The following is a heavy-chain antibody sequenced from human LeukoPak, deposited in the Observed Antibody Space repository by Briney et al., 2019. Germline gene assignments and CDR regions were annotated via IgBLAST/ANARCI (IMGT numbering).Heavy chain of an antibody. D-gene: IGHD3-3*01. V-gene: IGHV3-11*04. J-gene: IGHJ4*02. CDR1: GFTFSDYY. CDR2: ISSSGSTI. CDR3: ARDAFGVVIIRNLDY. Sequence: GGSLRLSCAASGFTFSDYYMSWIRQAPGKGLEWVSYISSSGSTIYYADSAKGRFTISRDNAKNSLYLQMNSLRAEDTAVYYCARDAFGVVIIRNLDYWGQGTLVTVSS.